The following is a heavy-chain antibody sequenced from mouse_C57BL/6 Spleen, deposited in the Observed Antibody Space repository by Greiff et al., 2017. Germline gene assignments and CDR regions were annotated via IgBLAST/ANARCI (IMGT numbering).Heavy chain of an antibody. D-gene: IGHD2-13*01. V-gene: IGHV1-61*01. J-gene: IGHJ4*01. CDR2: IYPSDSEP. Sequence: QVQLQQPGAELVRPGSSVTLSCTASGYTFTSYWMDWVKQRPGQGLEWIGNIYPSDSEPHSNHKFKDTATLPVAKSSSTAYMQLSSRTSEDSAFYYCARQAGDAYYAMDYWGQGTSVTVAS. CDR3: ARQAGDAYYAMDY. CDR1: GYTFTSYW.